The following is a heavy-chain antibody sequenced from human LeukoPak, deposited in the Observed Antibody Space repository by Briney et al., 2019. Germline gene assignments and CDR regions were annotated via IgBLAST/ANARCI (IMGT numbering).Heavy chain of an antibody. CDR1: GASISTYY. Sequence: PSETLSLTCTASGASISTYYWSWIRQPPGKGLEWIGYVHHSGSANYNPSLKSRVTISVDTSKNQFSLKLTSVTAADAAVYYCARGGPDVEMATTIDYWGQGTLVTVSS. J-gene: IGHJ4*02. CDR2: VHHSGSA. D-gene: IGHD5-24*01. CDR3: ARGGPDVEMATTIDY. V-gene: IGHV4-59*01.